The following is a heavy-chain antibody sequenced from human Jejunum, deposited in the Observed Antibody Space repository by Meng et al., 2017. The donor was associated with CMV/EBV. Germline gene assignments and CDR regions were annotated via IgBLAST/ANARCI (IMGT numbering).Heavy chain of an antibody. D-gene: IGHD3-22*01. CDR2: IAYSGST. V-gene: IGHV4-30-4*08. J-gene: IGHJ5*01. CDR3: ASYHYHASGHNWFDS. Sequence: GGSISSADYDWSWIRQAPGKGLELIGYIAYSGSTSYNPSLKTRITISIETSKAQFSLKMRSVTAADTAVYYCASYHYHASGHNWFDSWGRGILVTVSS. CDR1: GGSISSADYD.